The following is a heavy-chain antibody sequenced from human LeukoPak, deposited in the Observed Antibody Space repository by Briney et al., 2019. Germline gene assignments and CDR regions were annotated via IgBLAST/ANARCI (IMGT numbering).Heavy chain of an antibody. V-gene: IGHV3-30*03. CDR2: ISYDGSNK. CDR3: ARVPPGIAIEFDY. Sequence: GRSLRLSCAASGFTFSSYGMHWVRQAPGKGLEWVAVISYDGSNKYYADSVKGRFTISRDNAKNSLYLQMNSLRAEDTAVYYCARVPPGIAIEFDYWGQGTLVTVSS. J-gene: IGHJ4*02. CDR1: GFTFSSYG. D-gene: IGHD6-13*01.